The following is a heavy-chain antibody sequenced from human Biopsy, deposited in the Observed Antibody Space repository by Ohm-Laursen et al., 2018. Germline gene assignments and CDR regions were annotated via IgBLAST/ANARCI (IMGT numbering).Heavy chain of an antibody. V-gene: IGHV1-8*01. D-gene: IGHD3-10*01. Sequence: SVKVACKASGYTFTNYDINWVRQAPGQGPEWMGWVNPNSGNTGYAQKFRGRVAMTRSTSISTAYMELSSLTSEDTAVYYCARGRNPVWFGEDLDYWGQGTLVTVSS. CDR3: ARGRNPVWFGEDLDY. CDR1: GYTFTNYD. CDR2: VNPNSGNT. J-gene: IGHJ4*02.